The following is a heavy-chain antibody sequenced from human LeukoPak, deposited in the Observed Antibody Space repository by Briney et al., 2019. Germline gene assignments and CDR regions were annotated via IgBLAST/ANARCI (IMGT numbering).Heavy chain of an antibody. Sequence: GGSLRLSCAASGSTFSTYAMSWVRQAPGKGLEWVSHLGGSGGTIYYADSVKGRFTISRDNSKNTLYLQMNCLRAEDTAVYYCARSDCGGDCHLLDYWGQGTLVTVSS. V-gene: IGHV3-23*01. J-gene: IGHJ4*02. CDR1: GSTFSTYA. CDR2: LGGSGGTI. D-gene: IGHD2-21*02. CDR3: ARSDCGGDCHLLDY.